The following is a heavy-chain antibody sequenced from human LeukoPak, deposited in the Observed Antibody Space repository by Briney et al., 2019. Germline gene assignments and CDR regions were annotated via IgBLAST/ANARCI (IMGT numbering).Heavy chain of an antibody. CDR3: AKDGWLESGRTPCYFDS. CDR1: GFTFSSYS. D-gene: IGHD3-10*01. V-gene: IGHV3-48*01. J-gene: IGHJ4*02. Sequence: PGGSLRLSCAASGFTFSSYSMNWVRQAPGKGLQWLSYISGTSRTIYYADSVKGRFAISRDNARNSLYLQMSSLRVEDTAVYYCAKDGWLESGRTPCYFDSWVQGTLVTVSS. CDR2: ISGTSRTI.